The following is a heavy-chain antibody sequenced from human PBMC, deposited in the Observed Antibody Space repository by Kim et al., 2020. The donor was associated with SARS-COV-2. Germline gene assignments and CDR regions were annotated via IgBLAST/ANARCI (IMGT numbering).Heavy chain of an antibody. CDR3: ARGVLGSKYGGYMKFDY. CDR1: GYTFTSYG. D-gene: IGHD5-12*01. V-gene: IGHV1-18*04. Sequence: ASVKVSCKASGYTFTSYGISWVRQAPGQGLEWMGWISAYNGNTNYAQKLQGRVTMTTDTSTSTAYMELRSLRSDDTAVYYCARGVLGSKYGGYMKFDYWGQGTLVTVSS. CDR2: ISAYNGNT. J-gene: IGHJ4*02.